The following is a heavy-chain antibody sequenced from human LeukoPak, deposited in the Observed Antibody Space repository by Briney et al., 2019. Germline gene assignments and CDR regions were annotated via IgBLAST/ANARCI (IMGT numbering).Heavy chain of an antibody. Sequence: SETLSLTCTVSGDSISNYYWSWIRHPPGKGLEWIGNIYFGGNTYYNPSLDSRVTISIDSSRKHFSLKLSSVTAADTAVYYCARTDMYYPYDTFDIWGQGTMVTVSS. J-gene: IGHJ3*02. CDR3: ARTDMYYPYDTFDI. CDR2: IYFGGNT. D-gene: IGHD2-8*01. CDR1: GDSISNYY. V-gene: IGHV4-59*12.